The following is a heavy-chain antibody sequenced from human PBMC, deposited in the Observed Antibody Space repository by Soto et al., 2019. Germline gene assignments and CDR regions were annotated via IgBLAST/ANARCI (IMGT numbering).Heavy chain of an antibody. CDR1: GPTFSSYA. CDR3: AKDRTGYYVFDY. J-gene: IGHJ4*02. D-gene: IGHD3-9*01. Sequence: EVQLLESGGGFIQPGGSLRLSCAASGPTFSSYAMSWVRQAPGKGLEWVSAISGSGGSTYYADSVKGRFTISRDNSKNTLYLQMNSLRADDAAVYYCAKDRTGYYVFDYWGQGTLVTVSS. V-gene: IGHV3-23*01. CDR2: ISGSGGST.